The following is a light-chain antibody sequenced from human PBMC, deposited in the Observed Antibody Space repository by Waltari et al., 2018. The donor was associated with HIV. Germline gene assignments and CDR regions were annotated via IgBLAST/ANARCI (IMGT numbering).Light chain of an antibody. J-gene: IGKJ2*03. V-gene: IGKV4-1*01. Sequence: DMLMTQSPDSLAVSLGERVTTNCKSSQSVLYNSNNKNDLAWYQQKPRQPPKLLIYWASTRESGVPDRFSGSGSGTDFNLTISSLQAEDVAVYYCQQYYSTLYSFGQGTKLEIK. CDR1: QSVLYNSNNKND. CDR2: WAS. CDR3: QQYYSTLYS.